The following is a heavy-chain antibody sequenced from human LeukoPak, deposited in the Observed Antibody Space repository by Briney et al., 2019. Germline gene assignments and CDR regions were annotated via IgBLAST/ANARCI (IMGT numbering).Heavy chain of an antibody. J-gene: IGHJ4*02. V-gene: IGHV3-7*01. CDR3: ARATGWYPDF. Sequence: GGYLRLSCTASTFIFSVYWMTWVRRAPGKGLEWVANIKQDGVEKNYVDSVKGRFTISRDNAKNSLYLQMNSLRAEDTALYYCARATGWYPDFWGQGTLVTVSS. CDR1: TFIFSVYW. D-gene: IGHD6-19*01. CDR2: IKQDGVEK.